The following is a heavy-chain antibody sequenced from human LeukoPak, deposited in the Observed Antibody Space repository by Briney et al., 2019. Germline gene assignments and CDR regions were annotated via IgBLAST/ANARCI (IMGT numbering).Heavy chain of an antibody. CDR2: MNPNSGNT. V-gene: IGHV1-8*01. CDR1: GYTFTSYD. Sequence: ASVKVSCKASGYTFTSYDINWVRQPTGQGLEWMGWMNPNSGNTGYAQKFQGRVTMTRNTSISTAYMELSSLRSEDTAVYYCARQGHRRTIFGVVIIYDYYMDVWGKGTTVTVSS. D-gene: IGHD3-3*01. CDR3: ARQGHRRTIFGVVIIYDYYMDV. J-gene: IGHJ6*03.